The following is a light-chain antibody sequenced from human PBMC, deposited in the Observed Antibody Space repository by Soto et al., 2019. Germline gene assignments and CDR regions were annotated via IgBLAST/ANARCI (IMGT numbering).Light chain of an antibody. Sequence: QSVLTQPPSASGSPGQSVAISGTGTSXDVGGYNYVSWYQQHPGKAPKLMIYEVNKRPSGVPDRFSGSKSGNTASLTVSGLQAEDEADHYCSSYAVSITVFGTGTKVTVL. J-gene: IGLJ1*01. CDR1: SXDVGGYNY. CDR3: SSYAVSITV. V-gene: IGLV2-8*01. CDR2: EVN.